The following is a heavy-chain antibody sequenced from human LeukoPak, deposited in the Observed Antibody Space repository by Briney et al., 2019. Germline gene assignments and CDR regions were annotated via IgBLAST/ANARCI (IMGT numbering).Heavy chain of an antibody. V-gene: IGHV3-53*01. D-gene: IGHD2/OR15-2a*01. CDR3: ARLTLLAKPATRRGYNWFDP. CDR2: IYSGGST. Sequence: GGSLRLSCAASGFTFSQFGMHWVRQAPVKGLEWVSVIYSGGSTYYADSVKGRFTISRDNSKNTLYLQMNSLRAEDTAVYYCARLTLLAKPATRRGYNWFDPWGQGTLVTVSS. CDR1: GFTFSQFG. J-gene: IGHJ5*02.